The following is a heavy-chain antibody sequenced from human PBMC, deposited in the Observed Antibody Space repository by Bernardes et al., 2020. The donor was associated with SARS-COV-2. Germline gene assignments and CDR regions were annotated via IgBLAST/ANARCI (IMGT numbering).Heavy chain of an antibody. Sequence: AQVKVSCEASGYTFASYGISWVRQAPGQGLEWMGWISAYTGNTNYAQKLHGRVTMTTDTSASTAYMELSSLRSEDTAVYYCARDWSRAVVTHANNVFDIWGQGTVVTVSS. CDR1: GYTFASYG. CDR2: ISAYTGNT. CDR3: ARDWSRAVVTHANNVFDI. J-gene: IGHJ3*02. V-gene: IGHV1-18*01. D-gene: IGHD2-15*01.